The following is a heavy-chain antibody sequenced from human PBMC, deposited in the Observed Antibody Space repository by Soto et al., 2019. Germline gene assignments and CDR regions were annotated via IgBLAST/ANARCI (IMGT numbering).Heavy chain of an antibody. CDR2: IYYSGST. CDR3: ARSSRGYRPYFDY. V-gene: IGHV4-31*03. Sequence: PSETLSLTCTVSGGSISSGGYYWSWIRQHPGKGLEWIGYIYYSGSTYYNPSLKSRVTISVDTSKNQFSLKLSSVTAADTAVYYCARSSRGYRPYFDYWGQGTLVTVSS. CDR1: GGSISSGGYY. J-gene: IGHJ4*02. D-gene: IGHD5-18*01.